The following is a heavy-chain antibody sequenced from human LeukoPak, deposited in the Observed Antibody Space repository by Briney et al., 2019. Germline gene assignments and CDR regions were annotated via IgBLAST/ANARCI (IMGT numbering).Heavy chain of an antibody. V-gene: IGHV5-51*01. J-gene: IGHJ5*02. CDR1: GYSFTNYW. CDR2: IYPGDPDT. D-gene: IGHD6-13*01. Sequence: GESLKISCKGSGYSFTNYWIGWVRQMPGKGLEWMGSIYPGDPDTRNSPSFQGRVTISADKSISTAYLQWSSLKASDTAMYYCVRSVTSSSSWSSWGQGTLVAVSS. CDR3: VRSVTSSSSWSS.